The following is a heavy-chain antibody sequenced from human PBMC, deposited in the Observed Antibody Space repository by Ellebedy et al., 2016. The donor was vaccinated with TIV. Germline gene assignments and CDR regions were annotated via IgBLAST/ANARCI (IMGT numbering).Heavy chain of an antibody. V-gene: IGHV3-7*03. CDR3: ARGLTGEYGAFNL. J-gene: IGHJ3*01. CDR2: IKHYGSEK. CDR1: EFTFSSRW. Sequence: GESLKISCAASEFTFSSRWMSWVRQAPGKGLEWVANIKHYGSEKYYVDSVKGRFTISRDDAKNSLYLQMNTLRAEDTAVYYCARGLTGEYGAFNLWGQGTMVIVSS. D-gene: IGHD2-8*02.